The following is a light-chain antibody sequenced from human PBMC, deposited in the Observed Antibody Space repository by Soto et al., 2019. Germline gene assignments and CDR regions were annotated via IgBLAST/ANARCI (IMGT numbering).Light chain of an antibody. CDR3: QQYNNWPRT. CDR2: GVS. Sequence: EIVMTQSPTTLSVSPGERATLSCRASQSVSNNLAWYQRKPGQAPRLLIYGVSTRATGIPARFSGSGSGTEFSLTISSLQSEDFAVYYCQQYNNWPRTFGQGTKVEIK. CDR1: QSVSNN. J-gene: IGKJ1*01. V-gene: IGKV3-15*01.